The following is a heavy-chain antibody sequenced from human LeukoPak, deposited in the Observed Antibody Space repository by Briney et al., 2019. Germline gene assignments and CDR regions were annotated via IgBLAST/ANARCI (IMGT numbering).Heavy chain of an antibody. V-gene: IGHV4-4*07. CDR1: GGSISSYY. D-gene: IGHD2-15*01. J-gene: IGHJ5*02. CDR3: ARGRDCSGGSCYSRPNWFDP. CDR2: IYTSGST. Sequence: SETLSLTCTVSGGSISSYYWSWIRQPAGKGLEWIGRIYTSGSTNYNPSLKSRVTMSVDTSKNQFSLKLSSVTAADTAVYYCARGRDCSGGSCYSRPNWFDPWGQGTLVTVSS.